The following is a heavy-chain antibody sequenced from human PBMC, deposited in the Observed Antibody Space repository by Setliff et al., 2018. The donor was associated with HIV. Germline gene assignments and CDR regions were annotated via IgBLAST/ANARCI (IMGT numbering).Heavy chain of an antibody. V-gene: IGHV3-48*01. Sequence: PGGSLRLSCAASGFSFSSYGMNWVRQAPGKGLEWVSYISSTSSNIYYVDSVVGRFTISRDNADNSLSLQMNSLRAEDTAVYYCACYALAVPGYHNAFDIWGQGTMVTVSS. CDR3: ACYALAVPGYHNAFDI. D-gene: IGHD6-19*01. CDR1: GFSFSSYG. CDR2: ISSTSSNI. J-gene: IGHJ3*02.